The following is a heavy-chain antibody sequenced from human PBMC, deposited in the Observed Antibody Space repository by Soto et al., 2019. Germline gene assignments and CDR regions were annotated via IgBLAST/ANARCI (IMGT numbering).Heavy chain of an antibody. J-gene: IGHJ4*02. CDR1: GFSFSNYD. D-gene: IGHD5-12*01. CDR2: IWYDGSDK. V-gene: IGHV3-33*01. CDR3: ARRHGYNYDY. Sequence: QVQLVESGGGVVQPGSSLRLSCAASGFSFSNYDMHWVRQAPGKGLEWVALIWYDGSDKNYVDSVKGRFTISRDNSESTLYLQMNSLRVEDTAVYYCARRHGYNYDYWGQGTLVTVSS.